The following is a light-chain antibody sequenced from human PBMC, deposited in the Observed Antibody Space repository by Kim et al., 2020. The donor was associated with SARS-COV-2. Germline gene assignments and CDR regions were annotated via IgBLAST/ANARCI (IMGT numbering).Light chain of an antibody. Sequence: QTTTLTCTRNNNGVGNQGVAWLHQRRGHPPKLLSYRNDNRPSGISERFSASRSGNTASPTITGLQPEDEADYYCSAWDFSISAWVFGGGTKLTVL. V-gene: IGLV10-54*01. CDR1: NNGVGNQG. J-gene: IGLJ3*02. CDR3: SAWDFSISAWV. CDR2: RND.